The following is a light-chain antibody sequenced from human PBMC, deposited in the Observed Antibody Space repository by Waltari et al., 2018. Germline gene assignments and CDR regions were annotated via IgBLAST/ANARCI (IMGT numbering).Light chain of an antibody. J-gene: IGKJ2*03. CDR3: QQYKKWPLYS. Sequence: EIVLTQSPATLSVSPVERATLSCRASQGVSINLAWYQQKPDQAPRLLIYDASTRAPGIPARFSGSGSGTEFTLTISSLQSEDFAAYYCQQYKKWPLYSFGQGTKLEIK. CDR2: DAS. V-gene: IGKV3-15*01. CDR1: QGVSIN.